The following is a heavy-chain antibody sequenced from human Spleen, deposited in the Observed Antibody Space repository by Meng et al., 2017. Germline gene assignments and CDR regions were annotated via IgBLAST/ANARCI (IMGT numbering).Heavy chain of an antibody. J-gene: IGHJ3*02. D-gene: IGHD4-17*01. CDR3: ARVASVTTNAFDI. CDR1: GYNFPDYW. Sequence: SVKVSCKPSGYNFPDYWLHWVRQAPGQGLEWMGGIIPIFGTANYAQKFQGRVTITTDESTSTAYMELSSLRSEDTAVYYCARVASVTTNAFDIWGQGTMVTVSS. V-gene: IGHV1-69*05. CDR2: IIPIFGTA.